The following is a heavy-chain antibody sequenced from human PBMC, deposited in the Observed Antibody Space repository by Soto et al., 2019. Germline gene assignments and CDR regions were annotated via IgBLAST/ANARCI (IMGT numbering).Heavy chain of an antibody. V-gene: IGHV3-43*01. J-gene: IGHJ4*02. CDR2: ISWDGGST. CDR3: AKDWGSSTSWLDY. Sequence: GGSLRLSCAASGFTFDDYTMHWVRQAPGKGLEWVSLISWDGGSTYYADSVKGRFTISRDNSKNSLYLQMSSLRPEDTAFYYCAKDWGSSTSWLDYWGQGTLVTV. D-gene: IGHD2-2*01. CDR1: GFTFDDYT.